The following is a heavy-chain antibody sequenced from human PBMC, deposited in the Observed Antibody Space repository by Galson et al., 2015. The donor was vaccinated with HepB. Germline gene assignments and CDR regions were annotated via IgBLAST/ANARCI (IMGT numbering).Heavy chain of an antibody. D-gene: IGHD2-15*01. Sequence: SVKVSCKASGGTFSSYAISWVRQAPGQGLEWMGGIIPIFGTANYAQKFQGRVTITADESTSTAYMELSSLRSEDTAVYYCARDKYCSGGSCYSNWFDPWGQGTLVTVSS. J-gene: IGHJ5*02. CDR2: IIPIFGTA. CDR3: ARDKYCSGGSCYSNWFDP. V-gene: IGHV1-69*13. CDR1: GGTFSSYA.